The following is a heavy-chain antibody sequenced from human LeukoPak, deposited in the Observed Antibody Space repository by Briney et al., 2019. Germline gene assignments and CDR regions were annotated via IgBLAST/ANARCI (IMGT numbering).Heavy chain of an antibody. CDR1: GFTFSSYA. CDR3: ANGITQLYCSSTSCYT. Sequence: GGSLRLSCAASGFTFSSYAMSWVRQAPGKGLEWVSAISGSGGSTYYAGSVKGRFTISRDNSKNTLYLQMNSLRAEDTAVYYCANGITQLYCSSTSCYTWGQGTMVTVSS. CDR2: ISGSGGST. D-gene: IGHD2-2*01. V-gene: IGHV3-23*01. J-gene: IGHJ3*01.